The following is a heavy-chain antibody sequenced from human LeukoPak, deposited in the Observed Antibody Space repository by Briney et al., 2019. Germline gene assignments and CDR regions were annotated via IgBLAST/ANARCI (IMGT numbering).Heavy chain of an antibody. CDR1: GFTFSSYS. CDR2: ISGSSSYI. CDR3: ARDSLYDSSGYHYPYYFDY. Sequence: GRSLRLSCAASGFTFSSYSMNWVRQAPGKGLEWVSSISGSSSYIYYADSVKGRFTISRDNAKNSLYLQMNSLRAEDTAVYYCARDSLYDSSGYHYPYYFDYWGQGTLVTVSS. J-gene: IGHJ4*02. D-gene: IGHD3-22*01. V-gene: IGHV3-21*01.